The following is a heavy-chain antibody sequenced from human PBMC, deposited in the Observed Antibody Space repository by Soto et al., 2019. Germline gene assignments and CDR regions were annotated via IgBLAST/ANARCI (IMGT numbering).Heavy chain of an antibody. Sequence: SETLFLTCTVSGGSISSYSWNWIRQPPGKGLEWIGYIYNNGFTNYNPSLKSRVTISVDMSKNQFSLKLTSATAADTAVYYCARVHSSSYHYFDYWGQGTVVTVSS. CDR1: GGSISSYS. CDR2: IYNNGFT. V-gene: IGHV4-59*01. CDR3: ARVHSSSYHYFDY. J-gene: IGHJ4*02. D-gene: IGHD6-13*01.